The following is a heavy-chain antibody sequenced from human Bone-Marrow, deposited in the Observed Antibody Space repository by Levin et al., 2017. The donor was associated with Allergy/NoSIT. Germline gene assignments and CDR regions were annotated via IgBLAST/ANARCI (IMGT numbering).Heavy chain of an antibody. J-gene: IGHJ3*02. D-gene: IGHD4/OR15-4a*01. CDR2: ASSSGTT. CDR1: GASVDSDY. V-gene: IGHV4-59*02. Sequence: SETLSLICSVSGASVDSDYWSWIRQPPGKGLEWIGFASSSGTTNYSPALKSRVSMSVDTSTNEFYLNLKSVTAADTALYFCARDSGDFYGGFDIWGHGTVVVVSS. CDR3: ARDSGDFYGGFDI.